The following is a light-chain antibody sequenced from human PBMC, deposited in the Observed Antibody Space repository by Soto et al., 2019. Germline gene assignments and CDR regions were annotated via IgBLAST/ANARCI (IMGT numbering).Light chain of an antibody. CDR2: GAS. V-gene: IGKV3-20*01. CDR3: QQYATSFT. Sequence: EIVLTQSPGTLSLSPGERVTLSCRASQNITNNYLAWYQQKPGQAPRLLIFGASTRSTGIPDRFSGGGSGKEFSLTISRLEPGDFAVYYCQQYATSFTFGPGSNVDV. J-gene: IGKJ3*01. CDR1: QNITNNY.